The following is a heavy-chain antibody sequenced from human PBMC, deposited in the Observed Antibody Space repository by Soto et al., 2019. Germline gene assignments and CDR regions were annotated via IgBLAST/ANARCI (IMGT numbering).Heavy chain of an antibody. CDR1: GYTFTNYA. CDR3: ARAGFCSTTSCSDAFDI. CDR2: INAGNGNT. D-gene: IGHD2-2*01. Sequence: QVQLVQSGAEVKKPGASVKVSCKASGYTFTNYAMHWVRQAPGQRPEWMGWINAGNGNTKFSQRFQGRVTITRDTSANRAYMELSSLTSEDTAVYYCARAGFCSTTSCSDAFDIWGQGTMVTVSS. J-gene: IGHJ3*02. V-gene: IGHV1-3*01.